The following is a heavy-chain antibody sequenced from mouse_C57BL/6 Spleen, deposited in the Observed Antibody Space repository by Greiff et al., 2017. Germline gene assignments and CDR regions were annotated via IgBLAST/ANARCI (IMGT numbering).Heavy chain of an antibody. J-gene: IGHJ2*01. CDR3: ARNGNYLDY. CDR1: AYAFSSSW. Sequence: QVQLMESGPELVKPGASVKISCKSSAYAFSSSWMTWVKQRPGKGLVWIGRIYPGVGDTIYNGKFKGKATLTADKSSSTAYMQLSSLTSEYSAVYYCARNGNYLDYWGQGTTLTVSS. V-gene: IGHV1-82*01. D-gene: IGHD2-1*01. CDR2: IYPGVGDT.